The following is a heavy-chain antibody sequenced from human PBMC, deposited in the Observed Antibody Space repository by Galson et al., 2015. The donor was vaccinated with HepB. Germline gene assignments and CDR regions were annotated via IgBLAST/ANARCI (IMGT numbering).Heavy chain of an antibody. CDR3: TRLPYYESSDL. Sequence: SLRLSCAASGFSFTGSAMHWVRQASGKGLEWVGRVRSKTYNYATTYATSVKGRFIISRDDSTKTVYLQMDSLKTEDTAVYYCTRLPYYESSDLWGQGTLVTVSS. CDR2: VRSKTYNYAT. V-gene: IGHV3-73*01. J-gene: IGHJ4*02. CDR1: GFSFTGSA. D-gene: IGHD3-3*01.